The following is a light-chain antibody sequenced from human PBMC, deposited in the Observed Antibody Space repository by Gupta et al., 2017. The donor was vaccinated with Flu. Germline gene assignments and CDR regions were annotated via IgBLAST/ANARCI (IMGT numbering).Light chain of an antibody. CDR1: QSVSSY. CDR2: DAS. CDR3: QQRSNWPPLYT. J-gene: IGKJ2*01. Sequence: EIVLTQSPATLSLSPGERATLSCRASQSVSSYLAWYQQKPGQAPRLLINDASNRATGIPARFSGSGSGTDFTLTISSLEPGDFAVYYCQQRSNWPPLYTFGQGTKLEIK. V-gene: IGKV3-11*01.